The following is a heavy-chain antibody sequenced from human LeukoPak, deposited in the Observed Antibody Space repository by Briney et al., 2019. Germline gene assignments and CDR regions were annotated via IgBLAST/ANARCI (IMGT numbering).Heavy chain of an antibody. D-gene: IGHD4-17*01. CDR3: ARDNGDYWFDY. Sequence: ASVKVSCKASGYTFTGYYMHWVRQAPGQGLEWMGWINPNSGGTNYAQKFQGRVTMTRDTSISTAYMELTRLRSDDAAVYYCARDNGDYWFDYWGQGTLVTVSS. J-gene: IGHJ4*02. V-gene: IGHV1-2*02. CDR2: INPNSGGT. CDR1: GYTFTGYY.